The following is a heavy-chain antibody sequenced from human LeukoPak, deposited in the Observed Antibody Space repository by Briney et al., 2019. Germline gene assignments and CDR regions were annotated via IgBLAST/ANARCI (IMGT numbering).Heavy chain of an antibody. CDR1: GGSVSSGSYY. CDR3: AGINWNYFDY. D-gene: IGHD1-20*01. CDR2: IYYSGGT. Sequence: PSETLSLTCTVSGGSVSSGSYYWSWIRQPPGKGLEWFGYIYYSGGTNYNPSLKSRLTMSADRSRNQFSLELTSVTAADTAVYYCAGINWNYFDYWGQGILVTVSS. J-gene: IGHJ4*02. V-gene: IGHV4-61*01.